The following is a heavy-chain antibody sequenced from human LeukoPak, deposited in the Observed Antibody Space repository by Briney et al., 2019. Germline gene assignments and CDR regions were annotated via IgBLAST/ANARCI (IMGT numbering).Heavy chain of an antibody. J-gene: IGHJ4*02. CDR1: GGSISSYY. CDR3: ARVRYSSRESDY. Sequence: PSEALSLTCTVSGGSISSYYWSWIRQPPGKGLEWIGYIYYSGSTNYNPSLKSRVTISVDTSKNQFPLKLSSVTAADTAVYYCARVRYSSRESDYWGQGTLVTVSS. D-gene: IGHD6-19*01. V-gene: IGHV4-59*01. CDR2: IYYSGST.